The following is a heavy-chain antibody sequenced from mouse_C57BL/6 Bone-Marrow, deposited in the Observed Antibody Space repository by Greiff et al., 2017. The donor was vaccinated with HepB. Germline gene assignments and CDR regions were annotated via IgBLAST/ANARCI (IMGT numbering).Heavy chain of an antibody. J-gene: IGHJ3*01. CDR2: ISNGGGSA. D-gene: IGHD2-2*01. Sequence: EVMLVESGGGLVQPGGSLKLSCAASGFTFSDYYMYWVRQTPEKRLEWVAYISNGGGSAYYPDTVKGRFTISRDNAKNTLYLQMSRLKSEDTAMYYCTRGGLRREAWFAYWGQGTLVTVSA. CDR3: TRGGLRREAWFAY. V-gene: IGHV5-12*01. CDR1: GFTFSDYY.